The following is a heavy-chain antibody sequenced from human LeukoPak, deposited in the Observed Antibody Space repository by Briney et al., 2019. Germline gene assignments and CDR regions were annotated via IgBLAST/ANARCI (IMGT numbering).Heavy chain of an antibody. CDR2: INPSGGST. CDR3: ARAYYDFWSGRTSAHYYYYMDV. J-gene: IGHJ6*03. CDR1: GYTFTSYY. D-gene: IGHD3-3*01. V-gene: IGHV1-46*01. Sequence: ASVKVSCKASGYTFTSYYMHWVRQAPGQGLEWMGIINPSGGSTSYAQKFQGRVTMTRDMSTGTVYMELSSLRSEDTAVYYCARAYYDFWSGRTSAHYYYYMDVWGKGTTVTVSS.